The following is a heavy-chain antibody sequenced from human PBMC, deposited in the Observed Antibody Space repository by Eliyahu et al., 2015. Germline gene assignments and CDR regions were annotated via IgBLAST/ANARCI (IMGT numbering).Heavy chain of an antibody. Sequence: EVQLLESGGGLVQPGGSXRLSCAASGFXXXSYAMSWVRQGPGKGLGWXSAISGSGGSTYYADSVKGRFTISRDNSKNTLYLQMNSLRAEDTAVYYCAKDQGEATVTYYYYYGMDVWGQGTTVTVSS. CDR2: ISGSGGST. CDR3: AKDQGEATVTYYYYYGMDV. J-gene: IGHJ6*02. CDR1: GFXXXSYA. D-gene: IGHD4-17*01. V-gene: IGHV3-23*01.